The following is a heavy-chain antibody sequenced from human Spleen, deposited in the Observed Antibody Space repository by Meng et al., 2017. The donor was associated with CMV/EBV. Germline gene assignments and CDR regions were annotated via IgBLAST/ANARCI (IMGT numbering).Heavy chain of an antibody. V-gene: IGHV1-18*01. CDR1: GYTFTTYG. J-gene: IGHJ5*02. Sequence: ASVKVSCKASGYTFTTYGISWVRQAPGQGLEWMGRIIAYNGNTTYAQNLQDRVTMTTDTSTTTAYMEVRNLRAEDTAVYYCARDLFLGFCSDSNCRSWFDPWGQGTLVTVSS. D-gene: IGHD2-15*01. CDR3: ARDLFLGFCSDSNCRSWFDP. CDR2: IIAYNGNT.